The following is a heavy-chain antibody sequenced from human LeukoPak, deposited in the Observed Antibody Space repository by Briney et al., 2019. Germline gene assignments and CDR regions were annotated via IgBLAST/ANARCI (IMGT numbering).Heavy chain of an antibody. CDR3: ARGGEWLRLRNWFDP. J-gene: IGHJ5*02. D-gene: IGHD5-12*01. Sequence: SETLSLTCTVSGGSISSYYWSWIRQPAGKGLEWIGRIYTSGSTNYNPSLKSRVTMSVDTSKSQFSLKLSSVTAADTAVYYCARGGEWLRLRNWFDPWGQGTLVTVSS. CDR1: GGSISSYY. V-gene: IGHV4-4*07. CDR2: IYTSGST.